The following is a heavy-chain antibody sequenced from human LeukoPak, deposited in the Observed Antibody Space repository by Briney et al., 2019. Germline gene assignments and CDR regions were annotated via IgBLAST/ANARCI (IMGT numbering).Heavy chain of an antibody. D-gene: IGHD6-19*01. CDR3: ASHGGGYSSGWYVYY. J-gene: IGHJ4*02. V-gene: IGHV5-51*01. Sequence: GESLKISCKGSGYSFTSYWIGWVRQLPGKGLEWMGIIYPGDSDTRYSPSFQGQVTISTDKSISTASLQWSSLQASDTAMYYCASHGGGYSSGWYVYYWAQGTLVTVCS. CDR1: GYSFTSYW. CDR2: IYPGDSDT.